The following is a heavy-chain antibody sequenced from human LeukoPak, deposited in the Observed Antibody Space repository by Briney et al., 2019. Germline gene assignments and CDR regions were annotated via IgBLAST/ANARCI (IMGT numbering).Heavy chain of an antibody. CDR2: IKQDGSVK. Sequence: GGSLRLSCAASGFTFSSYWMSWVRQAPGKGLEWVANIKQDGSVKYYVDSVKGRFTMSRDNAKNSLYLQMNSLRAEDTAVYYCAKEKTTGTYYVDYWGQGTLVNVSS. D-gene: IGHD1-7*01. CDR3: AKEKTTGTYYVDY. V-gene: IGHV3-7*04. CDR1: GFTFSSYW. J-gene: IGHJ4*02.